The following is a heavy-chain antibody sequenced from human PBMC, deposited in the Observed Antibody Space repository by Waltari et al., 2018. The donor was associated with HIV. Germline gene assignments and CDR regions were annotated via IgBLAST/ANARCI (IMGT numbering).Heavy chain of an antibody. CDR3: ARGVGPDHIWANYPDF. CDR2: ISRGGST. V-gene: IGHV4-34*01. D-gene: IGHD3-16*01. CDR1: GESFSDYHREPYRSFNDYC. Sequence: QVELQQWGTGLLKPSETLSLTCAVYGESFSDYHREPYRSFNDYCWNWFHQPPGKALEWIGEISRGGSTNYTPSLKRPISLSIYTSKKQFSLKLPSVTAADTAVYYCARGVGPDHIWANYPDFWGQGSLVVVSP. J-gene: IGHJ4*02.